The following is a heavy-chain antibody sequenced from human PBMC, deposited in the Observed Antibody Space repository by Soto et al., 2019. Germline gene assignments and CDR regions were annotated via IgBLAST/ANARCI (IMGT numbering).Heavy chain of an antibody. CDR1: GYTFITYD. V-gene: IGHV1-8*01. J-gene: IGHJ4*02. D-gene: IGHD1-1*01. CDR2: MNPYNGNA. Sequence: ASVKVSCKASGYTFITYDINWVRQAPGQGLEWMGWMNPYNGNAGYAQKFQGRVTMTRNTPISTAYMELTSLKSNDTAVYFCARRKERSGPHYFDSWGQGTLVTVSS. CDR3: ARRKERSGPHYFDS.